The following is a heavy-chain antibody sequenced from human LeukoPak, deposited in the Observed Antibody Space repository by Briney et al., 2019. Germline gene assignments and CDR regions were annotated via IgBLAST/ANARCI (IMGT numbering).Heavy chain of an antibody. CDR1: GFTFSSYS. V-gene: IGHV3-48*02. CDR2: ISSSSSTI. Sequence: GGSLRLSCAASGFTFSSYSMNWVRQAPGKGLEWVSYISSSSSTIYYADSVKGRFTISRDNAKNSLYLQMNSLRDEDTAVYYCARDPRRITIFGVTDMRDYYFDYWGQGTLVTVSS. D-gene: IGHD3-3*01. CDR3: ARDPRRITIFGVTDMRDYYFDY. J-gene: IGHJ4*02.